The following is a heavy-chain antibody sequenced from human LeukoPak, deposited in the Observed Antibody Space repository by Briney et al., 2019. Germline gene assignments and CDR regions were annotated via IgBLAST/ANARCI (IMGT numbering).Heavy chain of an antibody. CDR2: ISWNSGSI. CDR1: GFTFDDYG. V-gene: IGHV3-9*01. D-gene: IGHD6-13*01. J-gene: IGHJ3*02. CDR3: AKLTYSSIVVRRDAFDI. Sequence: GGSLRLSCAASGFTFDDYGMHWVRQAPGKGLEWVSGISWNSGSIGYADSVKGRFTISRDNAKNSLYLQMNSLRAEDAALYYCAKLTYSSIVVRRDAFDIWGQGTMVNVSS.